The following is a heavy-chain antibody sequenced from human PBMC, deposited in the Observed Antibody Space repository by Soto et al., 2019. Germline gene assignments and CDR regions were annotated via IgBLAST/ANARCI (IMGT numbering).Heavy chain of an antibody. V-gene: IGHV3-33*01. Sequence: GGSLRLSCGASGFSFSAYGMHWVRQAPGKGLEWVAVVWLAGINIYYADSVRGRFTISRDDSSDTLYLQMNGLRAEDTAVYYCGRALHTTTVTRGGMDVWGQGTTVTVSS. CDR2: VWLAGINI. D-gene: IGHD4-17*01. CDR1: GFSFSAYG. J-gene: IGHJ6*02. CDR3: GRALHTTTVTRGGMDV.